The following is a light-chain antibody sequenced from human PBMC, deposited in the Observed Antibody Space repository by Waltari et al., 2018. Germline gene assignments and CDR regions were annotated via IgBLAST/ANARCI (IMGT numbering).Light chain of an antibody. CDR1: SSDIGGYNY. V-gene: IGLV2-8*01. CDR2: DVT. J-gene: IGLJ2*01. Sequence: QAALTQPPSVSGSPGQSVTISCTGSSSDIGGYNYVSWYQQHPDKAPKLVIYDVTKRPSGVSDRFSGSKSGSTASLTISGLQAEDEADYYCSSYAGTNILFGGGTRLTVL. CDR3: SSYAGTNIL.